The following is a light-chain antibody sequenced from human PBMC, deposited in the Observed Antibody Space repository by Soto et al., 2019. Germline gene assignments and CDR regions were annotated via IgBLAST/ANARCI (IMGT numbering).Light chain of an antibody. CDR3: QQYVSSPWT. CDR2: GAS. Sequence: EIVLTQSPGTLSLSPGERATLSCRASQSISSSYLAWYQQKPGQAPRPLIYGASSRATGIPDRFSGSGSGTDSTLTISRLEPEDFAVYYCQQYVSSPWTFGQGTKVDIK. CDR1: QSISSSY. V-gene: IGKV3-20*01. J-gene: IGKJ1*01.